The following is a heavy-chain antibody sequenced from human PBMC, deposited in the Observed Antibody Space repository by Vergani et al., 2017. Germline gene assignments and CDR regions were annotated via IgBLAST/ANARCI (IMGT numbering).Heavy chain of an antibody. J-gene: IGHJ5*02. Sequence: QLQLQESGPGLVKPSATLSLTCSVSGASIRSSNYYWGWIRQPPGKGLEWIASIYYSGSTYYNPSLKSRVTISVDTSKNQFSLKLSSVTAADTAVYFCVRHSTVEWLVKLGWIVPWGQGILVTVSS. CDR3: VRHSTVEWLVKLGWIVP. CDR2: IYYSGST. CDR1: GASIRSSNYY. D-gene: IGHD6-19*01. V-gene: IGHV4-39*01.